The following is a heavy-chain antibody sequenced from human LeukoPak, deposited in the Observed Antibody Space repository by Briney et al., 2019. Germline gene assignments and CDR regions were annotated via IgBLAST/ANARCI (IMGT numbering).Heavy chain of an antibody. CDR2: IKQDGSEK. CDR1: GFTFSSFW. Sequence: PGGSLRLSCAASGFTFSSFWMSWVRQAPGKGLEWVANIKQDGSEKYCVDSVKGRFTISRDNSKNTVYLQMNSLRVEDTAVYYCAKSLYGGCDYWGQGTVVTVSS. J-gene: IGHJ4*02. CDR3: AKSLYGGCDY. D-gene: IGHD3-16*02. V-gene: IGHV3-7*03.